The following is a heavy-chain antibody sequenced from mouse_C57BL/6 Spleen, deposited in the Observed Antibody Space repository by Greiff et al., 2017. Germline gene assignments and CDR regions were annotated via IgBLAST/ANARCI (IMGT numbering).Heavy chain of an antibody. CDR1: GYTFTSYW. Sequence: VQLQQPGAELVRPGTSVKLSCKASGYTFTSYWMHWVKQRPGQGLEWIGVIDPSDSSTNYNQKFKGKATLTVDTSSSTAYMQLSSLTSEVSAVXYCARKNNWEIADWGQGTLVTVSA. CDR2: IDPSDSST. D-gene: IGHD4-1*01. V-gene: IGHV1-59*01. J-gene: IGHJ3*01. CDR3: ARKNNWEIAD.